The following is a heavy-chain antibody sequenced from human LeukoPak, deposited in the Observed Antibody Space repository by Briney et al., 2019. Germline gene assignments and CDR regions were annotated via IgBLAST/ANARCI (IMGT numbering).Heavy chain of an antibody. D-gene: IGHD3-22*01. J-gene: IGHJ3*02. CDR2: IFYSGST. CDR1: GGSISTSSDY. CDR3: ARSYSSGGAFDI. V-gene: IGHV4-39*07. Sequence: SETLSLTCTVSGGSISTSSDYWGWSRRPPGKGLEWIGNIFYSGSTYYNPSLKSRVTISVDTSKNQFSLKLSSVTAADTAVYYCARSYSSGGAFDIWGQGTMVTVSS.